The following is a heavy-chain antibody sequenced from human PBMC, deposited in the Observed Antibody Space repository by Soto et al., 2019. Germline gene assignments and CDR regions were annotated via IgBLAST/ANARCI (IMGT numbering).Heavy chain of an antibody. V-gene: IGHV5-51*01. D-gene: IGHD4-17*01. CDR2: IYPSDSDT. Sequence: PGESLKISCKVSGYTFTIYWIGWVRQMPGKGLEWMGLIYPSDSDTRYSPSFQGQVTISADQSINTAYLQWDSLKASDTAIYYCARPANTVADHFDLWGQGTPVTVSS. CDR3: ARPANTVADHFDL. J-gene: IGHJ4*02. CDR1: GYTFTIYW.